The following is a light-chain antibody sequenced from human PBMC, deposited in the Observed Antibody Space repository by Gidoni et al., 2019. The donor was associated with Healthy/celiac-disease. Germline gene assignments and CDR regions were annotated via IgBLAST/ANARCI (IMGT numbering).Light chain of an antibody. CDR1: PSVSNY. CDR3: QQRSNWPPVA. J-gene: IGKJ1*01. Sequence: VLSQSPATLSLPPGDTATLPCRASPSVSNYLAWYQQKPGQAPRLLIYDASNRSTGIPARFSGSGSGTDFTLTISSLEQEDFAVYYCQQRSNWPPVAFGQGTKVEIK. CDR2: DAS. V-gene: IGKV3-11*01.